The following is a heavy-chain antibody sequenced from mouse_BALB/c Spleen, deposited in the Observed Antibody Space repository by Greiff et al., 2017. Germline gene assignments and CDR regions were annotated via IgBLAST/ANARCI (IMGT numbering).Heavy chain of an antibody. V-gene: IGHV1S81*02. CDR3: ARPGTTVVEGFAY. D-gene: IGHD1-1*01. CDR1: GYTFTSYW. J-gene: IGHJ3*01. CDR2: INPSNGRT. Sequence: QVQLQQSGAELVKPGASVKLSCKASGYTFTSYWMHWVKQRPGQGLEWIGEINPSNGRTNYNEKFKSKATLTVDKSSSTAYMQLSSLTSEDSAVYYCARPGTTVVEGFAYWGQGTLVTVSA.